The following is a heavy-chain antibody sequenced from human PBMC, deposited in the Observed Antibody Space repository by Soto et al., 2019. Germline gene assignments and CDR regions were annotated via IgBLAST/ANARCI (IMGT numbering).Heavy chain of an antibody. Sequence: QVQFVQSGAEVKKPGASVKVSCKASGYTFTSYTIHWVRQAPGQRLEWMGWINAGNGNTKYSQKFQDRVTITRDTSASTAYMELSSLKSEDTAVYYCARAAYYYGSGGLDYWGQGTLVTVSS. D-gene: IGHD3-10*01. CDR2: INAGNGNT. CDR1: GYTFTSYT. J-gene: IGHJ4*02. V-gene: IGHV1-3*01. CDR3: ARAAYYYGSGGLDY.